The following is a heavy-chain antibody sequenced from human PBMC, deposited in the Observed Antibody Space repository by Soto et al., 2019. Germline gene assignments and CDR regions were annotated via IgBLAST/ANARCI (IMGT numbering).Heavy chain of an antibody. D-gene: IGHD2-21*01. V-gene: IGHV3-30*03. Sequence: GGSLRLSCSASGFTFSSYGMHWVRQAPGKGREWVAGISYDGNNKYYEDSVKGRFTISRYNSNNTMYLQMISLRAEDTAVYYCVPHSQVPSAPLDPWGQGPLVTVSS. CDR3: VPHSQVPSAPLDP. CDR1: GFTFSSYG. J-gene: IGHJ5*02. CDR2: ISYDGNNK.